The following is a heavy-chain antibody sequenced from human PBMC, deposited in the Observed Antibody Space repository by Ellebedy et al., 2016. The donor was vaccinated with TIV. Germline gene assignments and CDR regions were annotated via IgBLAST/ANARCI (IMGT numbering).Heavy chain of an antibody. V-gene: IGHV3-11*01. CDR3: AKDRKFPNDVFDL. CDR1: GFTFSDYY. J-gene: IGHJ3*01. CDR2: ISSSGSTI. Sequence: GGSLRLSXAASGFTFSDYYMSWIRQAPGKGLEWVSYISSSGSTIYYADSVKGRFTISRDNSKNTVYLLMNSLRAEDTAVYYCAKDRKFPNDVFDLWGQGTMVTVSS.